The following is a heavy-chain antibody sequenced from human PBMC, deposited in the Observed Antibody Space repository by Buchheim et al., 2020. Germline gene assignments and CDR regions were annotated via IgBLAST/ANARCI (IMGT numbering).Heavy chain of an antibody. CDR1: GFTFSDYG. J-gene: IGHJ6*02. Sequence: QVWLVESGGGVVQPGTSLRLSCAASGFTFSDYGMHWVRQAPGKGLEWVTFIWYDGSNKFYADSVKGRFTISRDNSKNTLYLQMNSLRAEDTAVYYCSRGGRSAREDDYAMDVWGQGTT. D-gene: IGHD6-6*01. CDR2: IWYDGSNK. CDR3: SRGGRSAREDDYAMDV. V-gene: IGHV3-33*01.